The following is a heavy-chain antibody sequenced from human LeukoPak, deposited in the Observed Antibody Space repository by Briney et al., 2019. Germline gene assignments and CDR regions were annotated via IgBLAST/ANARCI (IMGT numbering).Heavy chain of an antibody. D-gene: IGHD2-2*01. Sequence: GASVKVSCKASGGTFSSYAISWVRQAPGQGLEWMGGIIPIFGTANYAQKFQGRVTITADESTSTAYMELSSLRSEDTAVYYCAREGRGAPAAVTDFDYWGQGTLVTVSS. CDR1: GGTFSSYA. CDR2: IIPIFGTA. V-gene: IGHV1-69*13. J-gene: IGHJ4*02. CDR3: AREGRGAPAAVTDFDY.